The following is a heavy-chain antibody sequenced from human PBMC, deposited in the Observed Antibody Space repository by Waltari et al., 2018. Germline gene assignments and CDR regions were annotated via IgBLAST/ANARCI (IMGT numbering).Heavy chain of an antibody. CDR3: ARLWNGPDS. J-gene: IGHJ4*02. V-gene: IGHV3-7*03. CDR2: IEPDGGEK. D-gene: IGHD1-1*01. CDR1: GFTFRNHW. Sequence: EVQLVESGGGLVQPGGSLRVPCAASGFTFRNHWMSWVRQPPGKGMEWVTNIEPDGGEKNYVDSVKGRFTISRDNAQNSVHLQMNSLRPEDTAVYYCARLWNGPDSWGQGALVTVSS.